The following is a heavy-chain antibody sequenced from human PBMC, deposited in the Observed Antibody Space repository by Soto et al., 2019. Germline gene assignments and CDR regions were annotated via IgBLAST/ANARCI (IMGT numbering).Heavy chain of an antibody. CDR1: GFTFSSYA. J-gene: IGHJ4*02. CDR2: ISGSGGST. CDR3: AKHIMRIQLPSEDY. Sequence: GGSLRLSCAASGFTFSSYAMSWVRQAPGKGLEWVSAISGSGGSTYYADSVKGRFTISRDNSKNTLHLQMNSLRAEDTAVYYCAKHIMRIQLPSEDYWGQGTLVTVSS. D-gene: IGHD5-18*01. V-gene: IGHV3-23*01.